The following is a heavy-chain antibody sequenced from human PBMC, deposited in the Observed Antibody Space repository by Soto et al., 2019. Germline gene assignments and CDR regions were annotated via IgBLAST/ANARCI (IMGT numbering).Heavy chain of an antibody. CDR1: GGTFSSYA. D-gene: IGHD2-2*01. V-gene: IGHV1-69*01. CDR2: IIPIFGTA. Sequence: QVQLVQSGAEVKKPGSSVKVSCKASGGTFSSYAISWVRKAPGQGLEWMGGIIPIFGTANYAQKLQGRLTITADDSTRTAYIELSSLRSEDTAVYYCARGEAIVVVPAALSYWGQGTLVTVSS. CDR3: ARGEAIVVVPAALSY. J-gene: IGHJ4*02.